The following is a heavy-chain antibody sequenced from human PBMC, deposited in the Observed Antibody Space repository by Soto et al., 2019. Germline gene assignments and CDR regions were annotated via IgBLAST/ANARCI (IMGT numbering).Heavy chain of an antibody. CDR3: ARGINTIFGRVDV. Sequence: SETLSLTCAVYGGSFSGYYWSWIRQPPGKGLEWIGEINHSGSTNYNPSLKSRVTISVDTSKNQFSLKLSSVTAADTAVYYCARGINTIFGRVDVWGQGTTVTVSS. J-gene: IGHJ6*02. CDR1: GGSFSGYY. CDR2: INHSGST. V-gene: IGHV4-34*01. D-gene: IGHD3-3*01.